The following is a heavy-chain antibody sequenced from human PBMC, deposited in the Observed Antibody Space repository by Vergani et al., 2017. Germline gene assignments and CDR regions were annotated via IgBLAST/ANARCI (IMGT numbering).Heavy chain of an antibody. Sequence: EVQLLESGGVVVQPGGSLRLSCAASGFTFFTYAMSWVRQAPGKGLEWVSAISRSGGSTYYADSVKGRFTISRDNSKNTLYLQMNSLRAEDTAVYYCAKKDQYYYYGMDVWGQGTTVTVSS. CDR2: ISRSGGST. D-gene: IGHD2-15*01. CDR1: GFTFFTYA. CDR3: AKKDQYYYYGMDV. V-gene: IGHV3-23*01. J-gene: IGHJ6*02.